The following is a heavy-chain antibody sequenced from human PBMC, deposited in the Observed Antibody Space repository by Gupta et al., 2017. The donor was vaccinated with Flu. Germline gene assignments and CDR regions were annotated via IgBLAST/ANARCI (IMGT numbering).Heavy chain of an antibody. CDR3: ARASSYYDSSGDCVY. V-gene: IGHV4-38-2*01. Sequence: QVQLQESGPGLVQPSETLSLTCVVSGDSVSSGYYWGWIRQPPGKGLEWIASAYHSGGIAYYNPSLKGRATISIDTSKNQFSLSLDSVTAADTAMYFGARASSYYDSSGDCVYWGQGIMGTASS. CDR1: GDSVSSGYY. D-gene: IGHD3-22*01. J-gene: IGHJ4*02. CDR2: AYHSGGIA.